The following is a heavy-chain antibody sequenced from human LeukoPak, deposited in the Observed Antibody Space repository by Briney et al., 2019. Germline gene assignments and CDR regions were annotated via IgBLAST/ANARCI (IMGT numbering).Heavy chain of an antibody. CDR2: ISYDGSNK. J-gene: IGHJ4*02. Sequence: PGRSLRLSCAASGFTFSSYGVHWVRQAPGKGLEWVAVISYDGSNKYYADSVKGRFTISRDNSKNTLYLQMNSLRAEDTAVYYCANSPKGYWGQGTLVTVSS. V-gene: IGHV3-30*18. CDR1: GFTFSSYG. CDR3: ANSPKGY.